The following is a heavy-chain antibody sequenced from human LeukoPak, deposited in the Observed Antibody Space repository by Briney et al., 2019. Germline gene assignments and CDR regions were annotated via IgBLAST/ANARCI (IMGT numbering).Heavy chain of an antibody. CDR3: AGDATMVRGVMDV. J-gene: IGHJ6*02. CDR2: ITSSSSDK. V-gene: IGHV3-21*05. Sequence: GSLRLSCAASGFTFSSYSMNWVRQAPGKGLEWVSYITSSSSDKYYADSVKGRFTISRDNAKNSLYLQMNSLRAEDTAVYYCAGDATMVRGVMDVWGQGTTVTVSS. CDR1: GFTFSSYS. D-gene: IGHD3-10*01.